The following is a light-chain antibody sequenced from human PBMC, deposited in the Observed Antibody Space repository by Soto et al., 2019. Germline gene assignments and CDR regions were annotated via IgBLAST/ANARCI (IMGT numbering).Light chain of an antibody. V-gene: IGKV3D-15*01. CDR3: QQYNTWPYT. CDR2: DTS. Sequence: EIVMTQSPATLSVSPRERATLSCRASQSVSNNLAWYQQKPGQAPRLLIYDTSTRAAGVPARFSGSASGTEFTLTISSVKSEDFAVYSCQQYNTWPYTFGQGTKLEIK. CDR1: QSVSNN. J-gene: IGKJ2*01.